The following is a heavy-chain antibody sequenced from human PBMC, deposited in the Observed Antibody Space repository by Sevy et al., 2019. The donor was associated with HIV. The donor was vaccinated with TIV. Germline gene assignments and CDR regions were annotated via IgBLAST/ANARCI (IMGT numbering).Heavy chain of an antibody. D-gene: IGHD3-16*01. V-gene: IGHV3-7*01. CDR3: AHETFGRFES. J-gene: IGHJ4*02. Sequence: GSLRLSFAAPGIPLNCHWKEWGRQAPREGPEGVAKIKADGSDKTYVDSVEGRFTISRDNAKNLLFLQMNSLRVEDTAVYYCAHETFGRFESWGQGTLVTVSS. CDR2: IKADGSDK. CDR1: GIPLNCHW.